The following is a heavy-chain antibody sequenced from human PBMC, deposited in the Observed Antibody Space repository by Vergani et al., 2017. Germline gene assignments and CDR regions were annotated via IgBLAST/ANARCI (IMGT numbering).Heavy chain of an antibody. V-gene: IGHV1-18*04. CDR2: ISAYNGNT. CDR3: ARDPSYYDSSGYHWVAFDI. Sequence: QVQLVQSGAEVKKPGASVKVSCKASGYTFTSYGISWVRQAPGQGLEWMGWISAYNGNTNYAQKLQGRVTMTTDTSTSTAYMELRSLRSDDTAVYYCARDPSYYDSSGYHWVAFDIWGQGTTVTVSS. CDR1: GYTFTSYG. J-gene: IGHJ3*02. D-gene: IGHD3-22*01.